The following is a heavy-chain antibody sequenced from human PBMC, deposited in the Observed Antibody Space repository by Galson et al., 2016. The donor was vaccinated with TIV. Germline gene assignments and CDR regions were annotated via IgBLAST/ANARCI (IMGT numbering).Heavy chain of an antibody. J-gene: IGHJ3*02. CDR1: SDSIINYY. CDR2: ISDSGRS. D-gene: IGHD7-27*01. V-gene: IGHV4-59*01. CDR3: ARDLGLGASDI. Sequence: LSLTCTVSSDSIINYYLSWIRQPPGKGLEWIGYISDSGRSNENPSLKSRVTISVDTSKKQISLKLKSVTAADTAMYYCARDLGLGASDIWGQGTMVTVSS.